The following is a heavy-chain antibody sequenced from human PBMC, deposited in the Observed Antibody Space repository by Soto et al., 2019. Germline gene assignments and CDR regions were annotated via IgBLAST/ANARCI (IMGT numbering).Heavy chain of an antibody. D-gene: IGHD2-2*01. J-gene: IGHJ5*02. CDR2: INPNSGGT. Sequence: WASVKVSCKASGYTFTGCYMHWVRQAPGQGLEWMGWINPNSGGTNYAQKFQGWVTMTRDTSISTAYMELSRLRSDDTAVYYCARDSLGYCSSTSCYTRNWFDPWGQGTLVTVSS. CDR3: ARDSLGYCSSTSCYTRNWFDP. CDR1: GYTFTGCY. V-gene: IGHV1-2*04.